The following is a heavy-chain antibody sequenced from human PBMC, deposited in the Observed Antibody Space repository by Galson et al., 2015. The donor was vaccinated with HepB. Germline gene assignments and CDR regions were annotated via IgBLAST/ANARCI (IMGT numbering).Heavy chain of an antibody. CDR2: IFYGGRT. Sequence: ETLSLTCTVSGDSMLSYYWSWIRQPPGKGLEWIGHIFYGGRTDYHPYLKSRVTISIDTSKNQFSLMLNSVTAADTAVYFCASAPLHDDNSGHHPSDNWSQGTLVIASS. V-gene: IGHV4-59*01. J-gene: IGHJ4*02. D-gene: IGHD3-22*01. CDR1: GDSMLSYY. CDR3: ASAPLHDDNSGHHPSDN.